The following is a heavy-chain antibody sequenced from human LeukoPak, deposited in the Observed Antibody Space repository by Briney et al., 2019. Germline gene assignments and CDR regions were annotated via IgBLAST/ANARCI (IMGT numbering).Heavy chain of an antibody. CDR3: ARINPGEWLDPVDY. Sequence: PSETLSLTCTVSGYSISSGYYWGWIRQPPGKGLEWIGSIYHSGSTYYNPSLKSRVTILVDTSKNQFSLKLSSVTAADTAVYYRARINPGEWLDPVDYWGQGTLVTVSS. J-gene: IGHJ4*02. D-gene: IGHD6-19*01. CDR1: GYSISSGYY. CDR2: IYHSGST. V-gene: IGHV4-38-2*02.